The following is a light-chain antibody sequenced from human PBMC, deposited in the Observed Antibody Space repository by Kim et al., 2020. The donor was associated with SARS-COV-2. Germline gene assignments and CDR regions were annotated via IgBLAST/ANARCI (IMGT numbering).Light chain of an antibody. CDR3: NSRDSSGNHVV. Sequence: AMRKTVRMTCQGDSLRSYYASWYQQKPGQAPVLVIYGKNNRPSGIPDRFSGASSGNTASLTITGAQAEDEADYYCNSRDSSGNHVVFGGGTQLTVL. V-gene: IGLV3-19*01. CDR2: GKN. J-gene: IGLJ2*01. CDR1: SLRSYY.